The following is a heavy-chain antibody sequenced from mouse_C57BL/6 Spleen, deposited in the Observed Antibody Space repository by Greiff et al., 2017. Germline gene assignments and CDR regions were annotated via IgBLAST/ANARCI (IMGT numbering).Heavy chain of an antibody. J-gene: IGHJ3*01. D-gene: IGHD1-1*01. CDR2: IDPEDGDT. Sequence: EVQLQQSGAELVRPGASVKLSCTASGFNIKDYYMHWVKQRPEQGLEWIGRIDPEDGDTEYAPKFQGKATMTADTSSNTAYLQLSSLTSEDTAVYYCTTGDGSSHFAYWGQGTLVTVSA. V-gene: IGHV14-1*01. CDR3: TTGDGSSHFAY. CDR1: GFNIKDYY.